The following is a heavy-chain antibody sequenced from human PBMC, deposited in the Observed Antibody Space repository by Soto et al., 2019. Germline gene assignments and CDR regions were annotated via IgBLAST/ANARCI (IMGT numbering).Heavy chain of an antibody. V-gene: IGHV3-30*14. CDR3: VAGLTWGDY. J-gene: IGHJ4*02. CDR2: ISYDGRDK. Sequence: QVQLVESGGGVVQPGKSLRLSCAASGFSFTAYAMLWVRQAPGKGLEWVSIISYDGRDKYYADSVKGRFSISRDDFKNILYLQLNSLRPGDTDVYYCVAGLTWGDYWGQGTLVTVSS. D-gene: IGHD3-16*01. CDR1: GFSFTAYA.